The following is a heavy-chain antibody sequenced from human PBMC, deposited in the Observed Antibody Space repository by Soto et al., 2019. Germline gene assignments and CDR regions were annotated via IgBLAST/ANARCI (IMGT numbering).Heavy chain of an antibody. V-gene: IGHV3-23*01. D-gene: IGHD2-15*01. CDR3: AKAPCSGGSCYSGSVDY. Sequence: EVQLLESGGGLVQPGGSLRLSCAASGFTFSSYAMSWVRQAPGKGLEWVSAISGSGGSTYYADSVKGRFTISRDNSKNTLYLPMNSLRAEDTAVYYCAKAPCSGGSCYSGSVDYWGQGALVTVSS. CDR2: ISGSGGST. CDR1: GFTFSSYA. J-gene: IGHJ4*02.